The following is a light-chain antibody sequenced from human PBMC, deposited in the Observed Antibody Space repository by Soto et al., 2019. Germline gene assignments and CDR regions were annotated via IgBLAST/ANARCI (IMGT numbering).Light chain of an antibody. J-gene: IGKJ4*01. CDR3: HQYGSSPLT. CDR1: QSVSSSH. Sequence: EIVLTQSPGTLSLSPGERATLSCRASQSVSSSHLAWYQQKPGQAPRLLIYGASNRASGIPDRFSGGGSGTDFTLTISRLEPEDFAVYYCHQYGSSPLTFGGGTKVDIK. V-gene: IGKV3-20*01. CDR2: GAS.